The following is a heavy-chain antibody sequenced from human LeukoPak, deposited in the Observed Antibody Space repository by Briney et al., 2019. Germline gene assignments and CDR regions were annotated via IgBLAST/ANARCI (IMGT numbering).Heavy chain of an antibody. V-gene: IGHV4-38-2*02. Sequence: SETLSLTCTVSGYSISSGYYWGWIRQPPGKGLEWIGSIYHSGSTYYNPSLKSRVTISVDTSKNQFSLKLSSVTAADTAVYYCARTTTDYYYYYYMDVWGKGTTVTVSS. J-gene: IGHJ6*03. CDR1: GYSISSGYY. D-gene: IGHD1-26*01. CDR2: IYHSGST. CDR3: ARTTTDYYYYYYMDV.